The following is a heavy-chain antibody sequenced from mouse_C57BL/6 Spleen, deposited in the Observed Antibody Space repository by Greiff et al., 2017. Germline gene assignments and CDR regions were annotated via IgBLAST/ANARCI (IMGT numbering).Heavy chain of an antibody. Sequence: QVQLQQPGAELVKPGASVKLSCKASGYTFTSYWMHWVKQRPGQGLEWIGMIHPNSGSTNYNEKFKSKAPLTVDKSSSTAYMQLSSLPSEDSAVYYCARDYYGSSDYWGQGTTLTVSS. CDR3: ARDYYGSSDY. CDR1: GYTFTSYW. D-gene: IGHD1-1*01. J-gene: IGHJ2*01. V-gene: IGHV1-64*01. CDR2: IHPNSGST.